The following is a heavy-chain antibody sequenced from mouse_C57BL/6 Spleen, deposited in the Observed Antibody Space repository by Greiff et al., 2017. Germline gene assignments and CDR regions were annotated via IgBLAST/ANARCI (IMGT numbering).Heavy chain of an antibody. CDR1: GYAFSSSW. CDR2: LYPGDGDA. J-gene: IGHJ3*01. D-gene: IGHD1-1*01. Sequence: QVQLQQSGPELVKPGASVKISCKASGYAFSSSWMNWVKQRPGKGLEWIGRLYPGDGDANYNGKFKGKATLTADKSSSTAYMLLSCLTSENSAFYFCAIDLPYSGTIPPWFDYWGQGTLVTVSA. CDR3: AIDLPYSGTIPPWFDY. V-gene: IGHV1-82*01.